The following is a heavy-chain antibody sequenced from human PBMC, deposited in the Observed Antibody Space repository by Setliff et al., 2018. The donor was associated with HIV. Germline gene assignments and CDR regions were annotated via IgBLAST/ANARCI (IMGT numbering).Heavy chain of an antibody. CDR3: AGDYYDSSGNYHNAFDI. CDR1: GFTFSTYS. D-gene: IGHD3-22*01. CDR2: IASDGTST. V-gene: IGHV3-74*01. Sequence: GGSLRLSCAASGFTFSTYSFHWVRQAPGRGLVWISRIASDGTSTYYADSVRGRFTISRDNAKNSLYLQMNSLRAEDTAVYYCAGDYYDSSGNYHNAFDIWGQGTMVTVSS. J-gene: IGHJ3*02.